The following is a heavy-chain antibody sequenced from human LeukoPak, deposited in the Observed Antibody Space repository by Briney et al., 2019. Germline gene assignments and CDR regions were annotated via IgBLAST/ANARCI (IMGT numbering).Heavy chain of an antibody. CDR2: INPNSGGT. Sequence: ASVKVSCKASGYTFTSYYMHWVRQAPGQGLEWMGWINPNSGGTNYAQKFQGRVTMTRDTSISTAYMELSRLRSDDTAVYYCARDGGYDSSGTNWYFDLWGRGTLVTVSS. CDR3: ARDGGYDSSGTNWYFDL. V-gene: IGHV1-2*02. D-gene: IGHD3-22*01. J-gene: IGHJ2*01. CDR1: GYTFTSYY.